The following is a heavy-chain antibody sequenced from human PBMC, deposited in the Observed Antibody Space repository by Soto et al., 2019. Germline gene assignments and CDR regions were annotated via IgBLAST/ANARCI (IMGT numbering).Heavy chain of an antibody. CDR3: ARDTNYGDYHSDAFDI. D-gene: IGHD4-17*01. CDR1: GFTFSSYS. J-gene: IGHJ3*02. Sequence: GGSLRLSCAASGFTFSSYSMNWVRQAPGKGLGWVSYISSSSSTIYYADSVKGRFTISRDNAKNSLYLQMNSLRAEDTAVYYCARDTNYGDYHSDAFDIWGQGTMVTVSS. CDR2: ISSSSSTI. V-gene: IGHV3-48*01.